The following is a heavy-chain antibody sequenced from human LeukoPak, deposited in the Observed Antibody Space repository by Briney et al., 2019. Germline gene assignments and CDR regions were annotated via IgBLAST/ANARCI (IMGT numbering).Heavy chain of an antibody. J-gene: IGHJ4*02. CDR3: ASRRGSYGMWYFDY. CDR1: GYSFINSW. Sequence: GESLKISCKVSGYSFINSWIGWVRQMPGKGLEWMGIIYPGDSDTRYSPSFQGQVTISADKSISTAYLQWSSLKASDTAMYYCASRRGSYGMWYFDYWGQGTLVTVSS. CDR2: IYPGDSDT. D-gene: IGHD5-18*01. V-gene: IGHV5-51*01.